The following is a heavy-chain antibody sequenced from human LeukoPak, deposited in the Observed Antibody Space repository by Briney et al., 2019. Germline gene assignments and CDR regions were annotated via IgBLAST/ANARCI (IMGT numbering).Heavy chain of an antibody. CDR3: ARSPRDDGSGIDY. Sequence: SETLSLTCTVSGGSVSSYYWSWIRQPPGKGLEWIGYIYYTGGTNYNPSLKRRVTISVDTSKNHFSLKLSSVTAADTAVYYCARSPRDDGSGIDYWGQGTLVTVSS. V-gene: IGHV4-59*02. CDR2: IYYTGGT. J-gene: IGHJ4*02. D-gene: IGHD3-10*01. CDR1: GGSVSSYY.